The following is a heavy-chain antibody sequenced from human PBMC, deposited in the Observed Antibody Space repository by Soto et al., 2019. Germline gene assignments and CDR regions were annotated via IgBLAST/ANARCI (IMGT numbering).Heavy chain of an antibody. CDR3: AREVIVVTTLALDV. CDR1: GFTFQDYG. Sequence: EVQLVESGGGVVRPGGSLRLSCAASGFTFQDYGMSWVRQVPGKGLEWVSGINWSGYSRGYADSVRGRFTISRDNAQNSLYLQMNSLSAEDTALYYCAREVIVVTTLALDVWGQGTTVTVSS. V-gene: IGHV3-20*04. D-gene: IGHD3-22*01. J-gene: IGHJ6*02. CDR2: INWSGYSR.